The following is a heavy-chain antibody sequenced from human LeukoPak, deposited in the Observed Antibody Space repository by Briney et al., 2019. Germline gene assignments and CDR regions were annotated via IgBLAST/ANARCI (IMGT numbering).Heavy chain of an antibody. D-gene: IGHD2/OR15-2a*01. V-gene: IGHV4-38-2*01. CDR1: GYSISSGYF. Sequence: PSETLSLTCAVSGYSISSGYFWGWIRQPPVKGLEWIGSIYHSGSTDYNPSLKSRVTISVDTSKNQFSLRVSSVTAADTAVYYCGRHLYSESMDSWGQGALVTVSS. CDR3: GRHLYSESMDS. CDR2: IYHSGST. J-gene: IGHJ4*02.